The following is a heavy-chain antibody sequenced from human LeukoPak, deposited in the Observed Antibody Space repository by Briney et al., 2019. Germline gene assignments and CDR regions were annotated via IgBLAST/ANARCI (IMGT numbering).Heavy chain of an antibody. J-gene: IGHJ4*02. CDR1: GLTFSSYA. Sequence: GGSLRLSCAASGLTFSSYAMSWVRQAPGKGLEWVSAISGSGGSTYYADSVKGRFTISRDNSKNTLYLQMNSLRAEDTAVYYCAKDIQQWLVPPFDYWGQGTLVTVSS. CDR2: ISGSGGST. D-gene: IGHD6-19*01. CDR3: AKDIQQWLVPPFDY. V-gene: IGHV3-23*01.